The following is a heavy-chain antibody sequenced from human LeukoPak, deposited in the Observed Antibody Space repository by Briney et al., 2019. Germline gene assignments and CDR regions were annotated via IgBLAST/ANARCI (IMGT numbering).Heavy chain of an antibody. V-gene: IGHV3-48*01. J-gene: IGHJ4*02. CDR3: ARSGSYRLDY. D-gene: IGHD1-26*01. CDR1: GFTFSSYN. CDR2: ISSSRSNI. Sequence: GGSLRLSCAASGFTFSSYNMNWFRQATGRGLEGVSYISSSRSNIYYADSVKGRFTISRDNAKNSLYLQMNSLRAEDTAVYYCARSGSYRLDYWGQGTLVTVSS.